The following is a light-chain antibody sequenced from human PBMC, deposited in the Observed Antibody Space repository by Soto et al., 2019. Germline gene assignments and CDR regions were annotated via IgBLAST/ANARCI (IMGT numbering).Light chain of an antibody. V-gene: IGKV3-15*01. CDR1: QTVGNT. CDR3: LHYKDWPRWT. Sequence: EIVLTQSPATLSVSPGERATLSCRASQTVGNTLAWYQQQPGQTPRLLIYGASTTSTGIPARYSGSGAGTEFTLTSDRLQSEDFAVYYCLHYKDWPRWTFGQGTKVEVK. CDR2: GAS. J-gene: IGKJ1*01.